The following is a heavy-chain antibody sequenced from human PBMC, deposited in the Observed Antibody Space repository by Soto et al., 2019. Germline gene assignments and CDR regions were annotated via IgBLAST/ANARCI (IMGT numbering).Heavy chain of an antibody. V-gene: IGHV4-34*01. CDR1: GGYFSGYY. CDR3: ARGRRTTVTIDY. Sequence: TSETLCLTCTVDGGYFSGYYWSWIRQTTGKGLEWIVEINHSGSTNYNPSLKSRVTISVDTSKNQFSLKLSSVTAADTAVYYCARGRRTTVTIDYWGQGTLVTVSS. D-gene: IGHD4-17*01. CDR2: INHSGST. J-gene: IGHJ4*02.